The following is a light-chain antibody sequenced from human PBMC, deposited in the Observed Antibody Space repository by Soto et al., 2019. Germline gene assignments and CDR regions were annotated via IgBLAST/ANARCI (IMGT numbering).Light chain of an antibody. J-gene: IGLJ2*01. Sequence: QSVLTQPPSVSAAPGQKVTISCSGSSSNIGNNFVSWYQQLPGTAPKLLIYDNNKRPSGIPDRFSGSKSGTSATLGITGLQTGDEADYYCETWDNSLSAYVVFGGGTTLTVL. V-gene: IGLV1-51*01. CDR2: DNN. CDR1: SSNIGNNF. CDR3: ETWDNSLSAYVV.